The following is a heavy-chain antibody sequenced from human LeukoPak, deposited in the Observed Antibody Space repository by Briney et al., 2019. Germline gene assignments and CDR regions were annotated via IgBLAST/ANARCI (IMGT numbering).Heavy chain of an antibody. CDR3: ARGPAGYYDSSGYHSDFDY. Sequence: GGSLRLSCAASGFTFSDYNMNWVRQAPGKAMEWVSSITSIGTYIFYADSVKGRFTISRDNAKKSVYLQMNSLRAEDTAVYYCARGPAGYYDSSGYHSDFDYWGQGTLVTVSS. CDR2: ITSIGTYI. J-gene: IGHJ4*02. V-gene: IGHV3-21*01. CDR1: GFTFSDYN. D-gene: IGHD3-22*01.